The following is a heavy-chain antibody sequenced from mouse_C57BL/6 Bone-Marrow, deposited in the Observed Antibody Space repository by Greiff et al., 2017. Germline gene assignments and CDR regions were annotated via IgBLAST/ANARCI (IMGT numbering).Heavy chain of an antibody. CDR3: AELGPYYFDY. CDR2: IYPGSGNT. Sequence: QVQLQQSGPELVKPGASVKISCKASGYSFTSYYIHWVKQRPGQGLEWIGWIYPGSGNTKYNEKFKGKATLTADTSSSTAYMQLSSLTSEDSAVYYCAELGPYYFDYWCQGTTLTVSS. CDR1: GYSFTSYY. D-gene: IGHD4-1*01. J-gene: IGHJ2*01. V-gene: IGHV1-66*01.